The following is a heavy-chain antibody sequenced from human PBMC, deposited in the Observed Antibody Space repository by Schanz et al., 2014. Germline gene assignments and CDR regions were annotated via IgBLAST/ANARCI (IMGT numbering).Heavy chain of an antibody. V-gene: IGHV3-30*19. CDR3: ATGRAEPGNFGAEYFLH. CDR1: GFLFDKYG. J-gene: IGHJ1*01. Sequence: QVQLVESGGFFFPPFLSLLLSCAASGFLFDKYGMHWVRQAPGKGLEWVAVISSDGSNKYYADSVKGRFTISRENSKNSLYLQMDSLRAEDTAVYYCATGRAEPGNFGAEYFLHWGQGTPVTVTS. CDR2: ISSDGSNK. D-gene: IGHD6-13*01.